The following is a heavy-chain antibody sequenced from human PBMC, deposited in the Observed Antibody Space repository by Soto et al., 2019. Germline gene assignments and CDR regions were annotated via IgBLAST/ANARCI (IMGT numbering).Heavy chain of an antibody. V-gene: IGHV3-11*01. D-gene: IGHD3-9*01. J-gene: IGHJ4*02. CDR3: ARFGAGFYPYFDY. Sequence: GGSLRLSCAASGFSFSDYYMTWIRQPPGKGLEWVSYISSGVTTMNYADSVKGRFTIARDNAKNSLYLQMNSLTADDTAVYYCARFGAGFYPYFDYWGQGALVTVSS. CDR2: ISSGVTTM. CDR1: GFSFSDYY.